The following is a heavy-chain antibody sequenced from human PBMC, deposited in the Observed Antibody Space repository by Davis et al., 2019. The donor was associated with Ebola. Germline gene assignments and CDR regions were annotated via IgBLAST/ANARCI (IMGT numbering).Heavy chain of an antibody. CDR3: ARPEGAIAAAGNKPGAFDI. J-gene: IGHJ3*02. CDR1: GFTFRSNR. CDR2: SSISSSYI. D-gene: IGHD6-13*01. Sequence: ESLKIPFTASGFTFRSNRMHWVRQAPGQWLEWVSSSSISSSYIYYADSVKGRFTISRDNAKNSLHLQMNSLRAEDTAVYYCARPEGAIAAAGNKPGAFDIWGQGTMVTVSS. V-gene: IGHV3-21*01.